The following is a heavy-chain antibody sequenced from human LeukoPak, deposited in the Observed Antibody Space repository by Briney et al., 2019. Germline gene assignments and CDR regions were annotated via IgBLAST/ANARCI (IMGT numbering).Heavy chain of an antibody. V-gene: IGHV4-59*01. CDR1: GGSISSYY. D-gene: IGHD3-9*01. CDR3: ARERGPYDILTGYGMDV. Sequence: SETLSLTCTVSGGSISSYYWSWIRQPPGKGLEWIGYTYYRGSTNYNPSLKSRVTISVDTSKNQFSLKLSSVTAADTAVYYCARERGPYDILTGYGMDVWGKGTTVTVSS. J-gene: IGHJ6*04. CDR2: TYYRGST.